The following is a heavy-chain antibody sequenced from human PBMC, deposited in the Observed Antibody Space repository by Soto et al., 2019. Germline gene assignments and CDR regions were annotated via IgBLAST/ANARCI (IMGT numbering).Heavy chain of an antibody. CDR2: ISTYNGNT. CDR1: GYTFTTYG. V-gene: IGHV1-18*01. Sequence: QVQLVQSGAEVKKPGASVKVSCKASGYTFTTYGMSWVRQAPGQGLDWMGGISTYNGNTKYAERLQGRVTMTTDTTPSTAYMELRSLRSDDTAVYYCARGPTDYYDNSGNYFLDYWGQGTLVTVSS. CDR3: ARGPTDYYDNSGNYFLDY. D-gene: IGHD3-22*01. J-gene: IGHJ4*02.